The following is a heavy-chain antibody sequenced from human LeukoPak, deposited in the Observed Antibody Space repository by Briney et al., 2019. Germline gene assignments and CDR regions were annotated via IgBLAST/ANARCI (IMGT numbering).Heavy chain of an antibody. Sequence: SETLSLTCTVSGGSISSYYWSWIRQPPGKGLEWIGYIYYSGSTNYNPSLKSRVTISVDTSKNQFSLKLSSVTAADTAVYYCARGAVGELLLIDYWGQGTLVTVSS. CDR2: IYYSGST. D-gene: IGHD3-10*01. J-gene: IGHJ4*02. V-gene: IGHV4-59*01. CDR3: ARGAVGELLLIDY. CDR1: GGSISSYY.